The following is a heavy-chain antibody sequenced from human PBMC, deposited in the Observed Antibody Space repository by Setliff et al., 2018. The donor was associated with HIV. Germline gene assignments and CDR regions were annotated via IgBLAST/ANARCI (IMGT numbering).Heavy chain of an antibody. CDR3: ARGDGYRANDAYYDTGMDV. CDR2: IYNSGYS. V-gene: IGHV4-59*01. CDR1: GAPISSYY. Sequence: SETLSLTCKVSGAPISSYYCNWIRQPPGKGLEWIGYIYNSGYSNSKPSHKSQVTITLDTSKNQFSLKLSSVTAADTAVYYCARGDGYRANDAYYDTGMDVWGQGITVTVSS. D-gene: IGHD5-12*01. J-gene: IGHJ6*02.